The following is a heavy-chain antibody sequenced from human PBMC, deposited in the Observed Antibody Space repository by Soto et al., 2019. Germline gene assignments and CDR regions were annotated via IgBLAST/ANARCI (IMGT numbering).Heavy chain of an antibody. Sequence: GGSLRLSCAASGFTFSNAWMSWVRQAPGKGLEWVGRIKSKTDGGTTDYAAPVKGRFTISRDDSKNTLYLQMNSLKTEDTAVYYCTTVVRSNVDTAMELDHWGQGTLVTVSS. CDR2: IKSKTDGGTT. CDR3: TTVVRSNVDTAMELDH. V-gene: IGHV3-15*01. CDR1: GFTFSNAW. D-gene: IGHD5-18*01. J-gene: IGHJ4*02.